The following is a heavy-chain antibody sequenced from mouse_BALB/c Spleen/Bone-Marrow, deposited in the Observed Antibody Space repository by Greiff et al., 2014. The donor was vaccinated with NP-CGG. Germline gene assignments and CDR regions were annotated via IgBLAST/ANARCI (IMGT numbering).Heavy chain of an antibody. Sequence: EVQLQQSGPELVKPGASVKISCKASGYSFTGYYMHWVKQSHGNSLDWIGYIYPYNGVSSYNQKFKGKATLTVVKSSSTAYMELRSLTSDDSAVYYCESRGEYFDVWGAGTTVTVSS. V-gene: IGHV1-31*01. J-gene: IGHJ1*01. CDR3: ESRGEYFDV. CDR1: GYSFTGYY. CDR2: IYPYNGVS.